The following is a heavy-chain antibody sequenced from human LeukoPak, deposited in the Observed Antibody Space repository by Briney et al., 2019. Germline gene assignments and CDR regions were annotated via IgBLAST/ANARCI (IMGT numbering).Heavy chain of an antibody. CDR3: ARDPSYSSSSYYYYYGMDV. CDR1: GGSISRHY. J-gene: IGHJ6*02. CDR2: IYHSGST. D-gene: IGHD6-13*01. Sequence: PSETLSLTCTVSGGSISRHYWGWIRQPPGKGLEWIGYIYHSGSTNYNPSLKSRVTISVDTSKNQFSLKVSSVTAADTAVYYCARDPSYSSSSYYYYYGMDVWGQGTTVTVSS. V-gene: IGHV4-59*11.